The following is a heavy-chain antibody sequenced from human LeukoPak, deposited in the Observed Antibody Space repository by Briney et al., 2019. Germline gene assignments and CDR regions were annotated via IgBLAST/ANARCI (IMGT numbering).Heavy chain of an antibody. D-gene: IGHD6-13*01. V-gene: IGHV1-69*13. Sequence: ASVKVSCKASEGTFSSYAISWVRQAPGQGLEWMGGIIPIFGTANYAQKFQGRVTITADESTSTAYMELSSLRSEDTAVYYCGRSSSRSTFDYWGQGTLVTVSS. CDR2: IIPIFGTA. CDR1: EGTFSSYA. CDR3: GRSSSRSTFDY. J-gene: IGHJ4*02.